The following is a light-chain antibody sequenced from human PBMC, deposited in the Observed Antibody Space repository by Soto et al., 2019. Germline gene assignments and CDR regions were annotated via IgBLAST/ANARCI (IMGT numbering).Light chain of an antibody. CDR3: QQGFITPRS. J-gene: IGKJ1*01. CDR1: QSISTY. V-gene: IGKV1-39*01. CDR2: GAS. Sequence: DIRLTQSPSSLSASVGDRVTISCRASQSISTYLMWYHQKPGKAPNLLIYGASGLQNGVPSRFAGSGSGNEFTLTITGLQPEGFGTYYFQQGFITPRSFGHGTQGEI.